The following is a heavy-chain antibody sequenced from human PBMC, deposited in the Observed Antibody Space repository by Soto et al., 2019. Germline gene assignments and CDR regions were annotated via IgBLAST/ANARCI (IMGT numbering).Heavy chain of an antibody. Sequence: PSETLSLTCTVSGGSLSPYYWSWIRQPPGKGLEWIGYISYSGGTSLNPSLKSRVTISVDTSKNQLSLKLNSVTAADTAVYFCARVSLVRGPIPYGTDVWGRAPKVTVSS. CDR2: ISYSGGT. CDR3: ARVSLVRGPIPYGTDV. V-gene: IGHV4-59*01. CDR1: GGSLSPYY. D-gene: IGHD3-10*01. J-gene: IGHJ6*02.